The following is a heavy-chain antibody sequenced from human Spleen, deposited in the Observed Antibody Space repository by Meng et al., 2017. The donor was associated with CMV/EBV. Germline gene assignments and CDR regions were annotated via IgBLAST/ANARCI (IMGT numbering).Heavy chain of an antibody. J-gene: IGHJ5*02. Sequence: ASVKVSCKASGYTFTSYYMHWVRQAPGQGPEWMGWINTKNGDTNYLQKFQGRVTMTRDTSITTVYMDLHRLTSDDTAVYYCARGVGSVDPRFDPWGQGTLVTVSS. CDR2: INTKNGDT. CDR3: ARGVGSVDPRFDP. V-gene: IGHV1-2*02. CDR1: GYTFTSYY. D-gene: IGHD1-26*01.